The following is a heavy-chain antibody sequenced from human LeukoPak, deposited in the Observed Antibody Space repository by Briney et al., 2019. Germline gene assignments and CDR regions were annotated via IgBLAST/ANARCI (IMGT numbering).Heavy chain of an antibody. Sequence: SETLSLTCTVSGGSISSSSYYWGWIRQPPGKGLEWIGYIYYSGSTNYNPSLKSRVTISVDTSKNQFSLKLSSVTAADTAVYYCARTSVRGIIRSRFDYWGQGTLVTVSS. CDR3: ARTSVRGIIRSRFDY. D-gene: IGHD3-10*01. CDR1: GGSISSSSYY. J-gene: IGHJ4*02. CDR2: IYYSGST. V-gene: IGHV4-61*05.